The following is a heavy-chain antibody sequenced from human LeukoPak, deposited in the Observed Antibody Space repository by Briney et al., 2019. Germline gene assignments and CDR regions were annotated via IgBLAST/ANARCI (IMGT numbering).Heavy chain of an antibody. CDR2: IHYSGST. D-gene: IGHD4-23*01. J-gene: IGHJ6*03. V-gene: IGHV4-39*01. CDR3: ARLHYGGNYGYYYYYMDV. CDR1: GGSISSSSYY. Sequence: SETLSLTCTVSGGSISSSSYYWGWIRQPPGKGLEWIGSIHYSGSTYYNPSLKSRVTISVDTSKNQFSPKLSSVTAADTAVYYCARLHYGGNYGYYYYYMDVWGKGTTVTISS.